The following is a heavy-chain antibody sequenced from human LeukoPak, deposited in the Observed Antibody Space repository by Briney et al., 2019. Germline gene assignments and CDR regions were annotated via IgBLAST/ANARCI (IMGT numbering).Heavy chain of an antibody. CDR2: FDPEDGET. V-gene: IGHV1-24*01. J-gene: IGHJ4*02. Sequence: ASVKVSCKVSGYTLTELSMHWVRQAPGKGLEWMGGFDPEDGETIYAQKFQGRVTITTDESTSTAYMELSSLRSEDTAVYYCARSITGSIAAAGTTLGYWGQGTLVTVSS. CDR3: ARSITGSIAAAGTTLGY. D-gene: IGHD6-13*01. CDR1: GYTLTELS.